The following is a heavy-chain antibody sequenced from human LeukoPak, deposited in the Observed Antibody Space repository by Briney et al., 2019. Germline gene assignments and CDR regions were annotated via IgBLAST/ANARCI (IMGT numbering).Heavy chain of an antibody. CDR2: IVVGSGNT. CDR3: AAAGITMVRVVMPDWFDP. Sequence: GTSVKVSCKASGFTFTSSAVQWVRQARGQRLEWIGWIVVGSGNTNYAQKFQERVTITRDMSTSTAYMELSSLRSEDTAVYYCAAAGITMVRVVMPDWFDPWGQGTLVTVSS. CDR1: GFTFTSSA. V-gene: IGHV1-58*01. J-gene: IGHJ5*02. D-gene: IGHD3-10*01.